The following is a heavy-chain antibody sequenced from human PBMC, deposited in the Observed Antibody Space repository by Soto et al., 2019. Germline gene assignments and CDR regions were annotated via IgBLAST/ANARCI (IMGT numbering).Heavy chain of an antibody. D-gene: IGHD3-22*01. Sequence: SETLSLTCPVSGGSISSGGYYWSWIRQHPGKGLEWIGYIYYSGSTYYNPSLKSRVTISVDTSKNQFSLKLSSVTAADTAVYYCAKTLYYYDTSGYQWGQGTLVTVSS. CDR1: GGSISSGGYY. CDR2: IYYSGST. V-gene: IGHV4-31*03. J-gene: IGHJ4*02. CDR3: AKTLYYYDTSGYQ.